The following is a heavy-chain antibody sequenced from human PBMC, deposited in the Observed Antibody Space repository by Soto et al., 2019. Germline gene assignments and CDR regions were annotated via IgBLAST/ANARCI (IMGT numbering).Heavy chain of an antibody. CDR3: ARNIVVVPAAFSYYYYYSMDV. Sequence: QVQLVQSGAEVKKPGASVKVSCKASGYTFTSYGISWVRQAPGQGLEWMGWISAYNGNTNYAQKLQGRVTITTDTSTSTAYMELRSLRSDDTAVYYCARNIVVVPAAFSYYYYYSMDVWGKGTKVTVSS. CDR2: ISAYNGNT. J-gene: IGHJ6*03. CDR1: GYTFTSYG. V-gene: IGHV1-18*01. D-gene: IGHD2-2*01.